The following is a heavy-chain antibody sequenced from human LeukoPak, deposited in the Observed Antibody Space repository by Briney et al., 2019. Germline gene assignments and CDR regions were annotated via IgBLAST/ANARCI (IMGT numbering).Heavy chain of an antibody. V-gene: IGHV3-7*03. CDR2: IKQDGSEK. CDR3: AKDLPVAGGD. CDR1: GFSFRSYW. J-gene: IGHJ4*02. D-gene: IGHD6-19*01. Sequence: GGSLRLSCAASGFSFRSYWMSWVRQAPGKGLEWVANIKQDGSEKYYVDSVKGRFTISRDNSKNTLYLQMNSLRAEDTAVYYCAKDLPVAGGDWGQGTLVTVSS.